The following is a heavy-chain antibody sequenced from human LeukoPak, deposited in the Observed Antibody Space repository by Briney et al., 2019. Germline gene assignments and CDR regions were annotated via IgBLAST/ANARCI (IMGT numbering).Heavy chain of an antibody. CDR3: ARGEVATGGQDC. Sequence: SETLSLTCVVSGGSISSDYWSWIRQPPGKGLEWIGYLYYSGRTSYNPSLKSRVTISVDTSKNQFSLKLSSVTAADTAVYYCARGEVATGGQDCWGQGTLVTVSS. CDR1: GGSISSDY. D-gene: IGHD5-12*01. J-gene: IGHJ4*02. CDR2: LYYSGRT. V-gene: IGHV4-59*01.